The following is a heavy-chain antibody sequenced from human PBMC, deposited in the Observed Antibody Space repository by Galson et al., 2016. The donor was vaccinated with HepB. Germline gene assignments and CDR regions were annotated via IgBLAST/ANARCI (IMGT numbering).Heavy chain of an antibody. CDR1: EFTFSNYG. Sequence: SLRLSCAVSEFTFSNYGMHWVRQAPGKGLEWVAVISFHGSTKDYADSVKGRFTVSRDNSKNTLYLQMSSLRPEETAMYYCVIVTRNFDDYVLVYWGRGTLVTVSS. D-gene: IGHD3-10*02. CDR3: VIVTRNFDDYVLVY. CDR2: ISFHGSTK. J-gene: IGHJ4*02. V-gene: IGHV3-30*03.